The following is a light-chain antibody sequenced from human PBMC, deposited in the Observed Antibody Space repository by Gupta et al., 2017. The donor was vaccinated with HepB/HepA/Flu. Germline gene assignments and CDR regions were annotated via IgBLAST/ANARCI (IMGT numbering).Light chain of an antibody. CDR1: QHVSSSY. Sequence: DTVPTQSPGSLSLSPGERATLSCRASQHVSSSYLAWFQQKPGLPPRLLIYGTFTRATGIPDRFSGSGFGTDFTLTISRLEPEDFAVYYCQQYSRSLWAFGQGTKVEVK. CDR3: QQYSRSLWA. V-gene: IGKV3-20*01. J-gene: IGKJ1*01. CDR2: GTF.